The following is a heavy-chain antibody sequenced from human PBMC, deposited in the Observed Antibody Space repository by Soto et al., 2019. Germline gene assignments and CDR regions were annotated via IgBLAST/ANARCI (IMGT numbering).Heavy chain of an antibody. D-gene: IGHD2-21*01. Sequence: AGGSLRLSCAASGFTFDDYTMHWVRQAPGKGLEWVSLISWDGGSTYYADSVKGRFTISRDNSKNSLYLQMNSLRTEDTALYYCAEDRVADRYDFDIWGQGTLVTVSS. J-gene: IGHJ3*02. CDR2: ISWDGGST. CDR1: GFTFDDYT. V-gene: IGHV3-43*01. CDR3: AEDRVADRYDFDI.